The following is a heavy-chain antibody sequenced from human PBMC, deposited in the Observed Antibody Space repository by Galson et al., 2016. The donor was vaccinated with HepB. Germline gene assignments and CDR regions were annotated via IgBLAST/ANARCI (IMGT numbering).Heavy chain of an antibody. CDR1: GFTFRNYA. D-gene: IGHD3-10*01. J-gene: IGHJ6*02. Sequence: SLRLSCAASGFTFRNYAMYWVRQAPGKGLEWVAVISYDGSNKYYADSVKGRFTISRDDSKNTQYLQMDSLRAEDTAVYYCAREGSLSTDYFYGMDVWGQGTTVTVSS. CDR2: ISYDGSNK. CDR3: AREGSLSTDYFYGMDV. V-gene: IGHV3-30*04.